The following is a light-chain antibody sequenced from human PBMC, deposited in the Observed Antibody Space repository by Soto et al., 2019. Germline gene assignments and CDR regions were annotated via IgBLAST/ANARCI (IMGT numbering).Light chain of an antibody. Sequence: QSALTQPPSASGSLGQSVTISCTGTYSDVGAYNYVSWYHQHPGKAPKLIIYEVNKRPSGVPDRFSGSKSGNTASLTVSGLQGEYEADYYCSSHAGTEMRFGGGTKLTVL. CDR1: YSDVGAYNY. CDR2: EVN. V-gene: IGLV2-8*01. J-gene: IGLJ2*01. CDR3: SSHAGTEMR.